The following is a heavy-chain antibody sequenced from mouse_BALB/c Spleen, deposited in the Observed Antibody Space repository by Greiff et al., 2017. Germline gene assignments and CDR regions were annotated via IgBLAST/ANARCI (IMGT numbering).Heavy chain of an antibody. V-gene: IGHV5-6-4*01. CDR1: GFTFSSYT. J-gene: IGHJ4*01. Sequence: DVHLVESGGGLVKPGGSLKLSCAASGFTFSSYTMSWVRQTPEKRLEWVATISSGGSYTYYPDSVKGRFTISRDNAKNTLYLQMSSLKSEDTAMYYCTIYYRYDDAMDYWGQGTSVTVSS. D-gene: IGHD2-14*01. CDR3: TIYYRYDDAMDY. CDR2: ISSGGSYT.